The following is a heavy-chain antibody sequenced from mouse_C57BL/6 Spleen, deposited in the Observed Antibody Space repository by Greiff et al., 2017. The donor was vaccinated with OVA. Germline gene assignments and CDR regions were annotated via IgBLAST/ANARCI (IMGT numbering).Heavy chain of an antibody. CDR2: ISSGSSTI. CDR1: GFTFSDYG. V-gene: IGHV5-17*01. Sequence: EVKLVESGGGLVKPGGSLKLSCAASGFTFSDYGMHWVRQAPEKGLEWVAYISSGSSTIYYADTVKGRFTISSDNAKNTLFLQITSLRSEDTAMCYCARLDGYYDYWGQGTTLTVSS. D-gene: IGHD2-3*01. J-gene: IGHJ2*01. CDR3: ARLDGYYDY.